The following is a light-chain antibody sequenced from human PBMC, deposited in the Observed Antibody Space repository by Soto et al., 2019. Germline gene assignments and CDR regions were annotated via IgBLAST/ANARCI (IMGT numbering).Light chain of an antibody. Sequence: DIQMTQSPSSLSASVGARVTITCRASESIARHLNWYQQKPGKAPKLLIYAASSLQNGVPSRFRGGVSGPAFTLTINNLQPEDFAAYYCQQTYSTLSITFGQGTRLEIK. CDR2: AAS. CDR1: ESIARH. J-gene: IGKJ5*01. V-gene: IGKV1-39*01. CDR3: QQTYSTLSIT.